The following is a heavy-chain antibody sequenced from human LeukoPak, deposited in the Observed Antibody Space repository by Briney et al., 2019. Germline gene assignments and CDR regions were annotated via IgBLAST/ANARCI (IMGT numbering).Heavy chain of an antibody. CDR2: IIPILGIA. CDR1: GGTFSSYA. D-gene: IGHD2-21*02. V-gene: IGHV1-69*04. J-gene: IGHJ4*02. Sequence: SVKVSCKASGGTFSSYAISWVRQAPGQGLEWMGRIIPILGIANYAQKFQGRVTITADKSTSTAYMELSSLRSEDTAVYYCARINCGGDCYLLYYFDYWGQGTLVTVSS. CDR3: ARINCGGDCYLLYYFDY.